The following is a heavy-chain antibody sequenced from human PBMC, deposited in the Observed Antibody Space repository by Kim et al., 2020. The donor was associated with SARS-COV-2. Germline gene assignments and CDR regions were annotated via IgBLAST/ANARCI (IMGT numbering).Heavy chain of an antibody. Sequence: SETLSLTCAVYGGSFSGYYWSWIRQPPGKGLEWIGEINHSGSTNYNPSLKSRVTISVDTSKNQFSLKLSSVTAADTAVYYCARDMIVVVITPTYYYYGMDVWGQGTTVTVSS. J-gene: IGHJ6*02. CDR1: GGSFSGYY. CDR3: ARDMIVVVITPTYYYYGMDV. V-gene: IGHV4-34*01. D-gene: IGHD3-22*01. CDR2: INHSGST.